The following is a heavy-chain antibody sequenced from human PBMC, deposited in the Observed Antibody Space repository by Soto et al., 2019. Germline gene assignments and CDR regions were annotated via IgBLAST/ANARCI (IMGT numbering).Heavy chain of an antibody. J-gene: IGHJ5*02. Sequence: SQPLPLPWTVAGGSIGNYYWSWIRKPPGKGLEWIGYIYYGGSINYNPSLKSRVIISVDTAKNQFSLRLSSVTAADTAVYYCTGAHYDINGYSLDPWGQGTSVTVSS. D-gene: IGHD3-22*01. CDR3: TGAHYDINGYSLDP. V-gene: IGHV4-59*01. CDR2: IYYGGSI. CDR1: GGSIGNYY.